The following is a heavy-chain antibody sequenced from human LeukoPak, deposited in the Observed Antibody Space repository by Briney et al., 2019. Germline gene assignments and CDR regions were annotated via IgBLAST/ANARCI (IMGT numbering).Heavy chain of an antibody. D-gene: IGHD5-12*01. V-gene: IGHV3-30*02. CDR2: IRNDGHNQ. CDR1: GFTFSTYG. CDR3: AKGTPGYSGYDPLDY. J-gene: IGHJ4*02. Sequence: GGSLRLSCAASGFTFSTYGMHWVRQAPGKGLEWVAFIRNDGHNQYYGHSVKGRFTISRDNSKNTVFLQMNGLRAEDTAVYYCAKGTPGYSGYDPLDYWGQGTQVTVSS.